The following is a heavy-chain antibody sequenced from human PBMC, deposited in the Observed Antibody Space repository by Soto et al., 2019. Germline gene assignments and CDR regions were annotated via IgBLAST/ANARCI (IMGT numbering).Heavy chain of an antibody. Sequence: EVQLLESGGGLVQPGGSLRLSCAASGFTFKSYALSWFRQPPGKGLEWVSGSSGSGGTTYHADSVKGPFTISRDNSKNTLYLQMNSLRVEDTAVYYCSKEPYSSFVLVAFHYWGQGALVTVSS. CDR1: GFTFKSYA. J-gene: IGHJ4*02. CDR3: SKEPYSSFVLVAFHY. CDR2: SSGSGGTT. V-gene: IGHV3-23*01. D-gene: IGHD6-19*01.